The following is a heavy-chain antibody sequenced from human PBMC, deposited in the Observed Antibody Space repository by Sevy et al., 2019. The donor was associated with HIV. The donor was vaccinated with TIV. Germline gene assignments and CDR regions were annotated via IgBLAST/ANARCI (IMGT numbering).Heavy chain of an antibody. V-gene: IGHV3-33*01. Sequence: LRLSCAASGFSFSSYDMHWVRQAPGMGLEWVAVIRYDGSNKHYVDSVKGRFTISRDNSKNALYLQMSSLRAEDTAVYYCAREKVDTSMIFVEYYGMDVWGQGTTVTVSS. J-gene: IGHJ6*02. CDR3: AREKVDTSMIFVEYYGMDV. D-gene: IGHD5-18*01. CDR1: GFSFSSYD. CDR2: IRYDGSNK.